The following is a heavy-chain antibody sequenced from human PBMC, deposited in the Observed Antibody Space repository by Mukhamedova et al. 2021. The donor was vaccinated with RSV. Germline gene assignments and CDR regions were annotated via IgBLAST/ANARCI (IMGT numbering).Heavy chain of an antibody. V-gene: IGHV3-9*01. Sequence: VKGRFTISRDNAKNSLYLQMNSLRAEDTAFYYCIKDPPPYCTGGSCYTFDSWGQGTLVIVSS. D-gene: IGHD2-15*01. CDR3: IKDPPPYCTGGSCYTFDS. J-gene: IGHJ4*02.